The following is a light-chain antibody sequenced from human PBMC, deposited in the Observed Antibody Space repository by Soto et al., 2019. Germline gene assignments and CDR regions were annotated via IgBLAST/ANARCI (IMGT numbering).Light chain of an antibody. CDR1: QDIKYY. V-gene: IGKV1-33*01. Sequence: EIGMTQSPSSLSASVGDRVTITCQASQDIKYYLNWYQHRPGKAPEXLIYDASNLEAGVPSRFSGSGSGTDFTFTISSLQPEDSETYYSQQYENVPLTSAGGTKLDIK. CDR3: QQYENVPLT. CDR2: DAS. J-gene: IGKJ4*01.